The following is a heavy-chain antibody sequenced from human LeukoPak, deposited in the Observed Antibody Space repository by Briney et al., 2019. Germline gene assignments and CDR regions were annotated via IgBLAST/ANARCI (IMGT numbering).Heavy chain of an antibody. CDR1: GGSISGYY. V-gene: IGHV4-34*01. CDR3: ARGNILSGYCFDF. Sequence: SETLSLTCAVYGGSISGYYWSWIRQPPGKGLEWVGGIHYTGGTSYNPSLKSRATISIDTSKNQLSLKLSSVTAADTAVYYCARGNILSGYCFDFWGQGALVTVSS. J-gene: IGHJ4*02. D-gene: IGHD3-9*01. CDR2: IHYTGGT.